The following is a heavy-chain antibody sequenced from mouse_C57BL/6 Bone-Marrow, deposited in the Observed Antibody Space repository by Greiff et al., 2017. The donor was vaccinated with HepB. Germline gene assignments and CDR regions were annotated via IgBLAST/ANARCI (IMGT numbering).Heavy chain of an antibody. J-gene: IGHJ2*01. CDR1: GFTFSDYG. D-gene: IGHD1-1*01. CDR2: ISSGSSTI. Sequence: EVMLVESGGGLVKPGGSLKLSCAASGFTFSDYGMHWVRQAPEKGLEWVAYISSGSSTIYYADTVKGRFTISRDNAKNTLFLQMTSLRSEDTAMYYCARTGITTVVGHFDYWGQGTTLTVSS. CDR3: ARTGITTVVGHFDY. V-gene: IGHV5-17*01.